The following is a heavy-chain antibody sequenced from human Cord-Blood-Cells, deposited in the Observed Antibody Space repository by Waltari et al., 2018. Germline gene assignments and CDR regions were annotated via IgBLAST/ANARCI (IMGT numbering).Heavy chain of an antibody. V-gene: IGHV1-2*02. CDR1: GYTFTGYY. CDR2: INPNSGGT. CDR3: ASRGARYYYYGMDV. Sequence: QVQLVQPGAEVKKPGASVKVSCKASGYTFTGYYLHWVGTAPGQGLEWMGWINPNSGGTNYAQKFQDRVTMTRDTSISTAYMELSRLRSDDTAVYYCASRGARYYYYGMDVWGQGTTVTVSS. J-gene: IGHJ6*02. D-gene: IGHD1-26*01.